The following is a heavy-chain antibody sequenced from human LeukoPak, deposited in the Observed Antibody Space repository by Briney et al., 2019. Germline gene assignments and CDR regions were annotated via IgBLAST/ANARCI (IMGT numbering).Heavy chain of an antibody. J-gene: IGHJ3*02. Sequence: ASVTVSCKASGYTFTGYYMHWVRQAPGQGLEWMGRINPNSGGTNYAQKFQGRVTMTRDTSISTAYMELSRLRSDDTAVYYCARGWYYDSRADAFDIWGQGTMVTVSS. D-gene: IGHD3-22*01. V-gene: IGHV1-2*06. CDR3: ARGWYYDSRADAFDI. CDR1: GYTFTGYY. CDR2: INPNSGGT.